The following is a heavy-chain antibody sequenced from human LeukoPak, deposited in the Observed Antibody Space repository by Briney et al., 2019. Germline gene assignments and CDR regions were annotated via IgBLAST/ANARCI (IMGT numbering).Heavy chain of an antibody. CDR1: GYTCTSYG. CDR2: ISAYNGNT. V-gene: IGHV1-18*01. CDR3: ARDIFREDYYDSSGYYSNDAFDI. D-gene: IGHD3-22*01. Sequence: EASVKVSCKASGYTCTSYGISWVRQAPGQGLEWMGWISAYNGNTNYAQKLQGRVTMTTDTSTSTAYMELRSLRSDDTAVYYCARDIFREDYYDSSGYYSNDAFDIWGQGTMVTVSS. J-gene: IGHJ3*02.